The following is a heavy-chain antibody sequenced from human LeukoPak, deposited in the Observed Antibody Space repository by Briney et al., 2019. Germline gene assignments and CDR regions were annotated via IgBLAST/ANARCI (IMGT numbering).Heavy chain of an antibody. CDR3: ARDQVEYSSSETLDY. D-gene: IGHD6-6*01. J-gene: IGHJ4*02. CDR2: INPSGGST. V-gene: IGHV1-46*01. CDR1: GYTFTSYY. Sequence: ASVKVSCKASGYTFTSYYMHWVRQAPGQGLEWMGIINPSGGSTSYAQKFQGRVTMTRDTSTSTVYMELSSLRSEDTAVYYCARDQVEYSSSETLDYWGQGTLVTVSS.